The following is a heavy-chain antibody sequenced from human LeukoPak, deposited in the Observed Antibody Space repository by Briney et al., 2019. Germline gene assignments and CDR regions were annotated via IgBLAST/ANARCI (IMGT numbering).Heavy chain of an antibody. J-gene: IGHJ6*02. D-gene: IGHD2-15*01. V-gene: IGHV1-46*01. CDR2: INPSGGST. CDR1: GYTFTSYY. CDR3: ARDSVSVEEVGYYYGMDV. Sequence: ASVKVSCKASGYTFTSYYMHWVRQAPGQGLEWMGIINPSGGSTSYAQKFQGRVTMTRDTFTSTVYMELSSLRSEDTAVYYCARDSVSVEEVGYYYGMDVWGQGTTVTVSS.